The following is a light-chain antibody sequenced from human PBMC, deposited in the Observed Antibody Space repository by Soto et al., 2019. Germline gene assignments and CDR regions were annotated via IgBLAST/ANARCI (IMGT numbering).Light chain of an antibody. V-gene: IGKV3-20*01. CDR1: QSVSSTY. CDR2: GAS. Sequence: IVSKLSPGTLSLSPGERATLFCRASQSVSSTYLAWYQRKPGQAPRLLIYGASSRATGIPDRFSGSGSGTDFTLTISRLEPEDFAVYYCQQDGNSPFTFGHGTLLEIK. CDR3: QQDGNSPFT. J-gene: IGKJ5*01.